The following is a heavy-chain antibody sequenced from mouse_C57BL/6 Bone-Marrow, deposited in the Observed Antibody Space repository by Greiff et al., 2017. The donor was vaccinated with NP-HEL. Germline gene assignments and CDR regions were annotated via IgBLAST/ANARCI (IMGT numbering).Heavy chain of an antibody. D-gene: IGHD2-4*01. J-gene: IGHJ3*01. CDR3: ARLGYDYGPAY. CDR1: GYTFTSYW. CDR2: IHPNSGST. Sequence: VQLQQPGAGLVKPGASVKLSCKASGYTFTSYWMHWVKQRPGQGLEWIGMIHPNSGSTNYNEKFKSKATLTVDKSSSTAYMQLSSLTSEDSAVYYCARLGYDYGPAYWGQGTLVTVSA. V-gene: IGHV1-64*01.